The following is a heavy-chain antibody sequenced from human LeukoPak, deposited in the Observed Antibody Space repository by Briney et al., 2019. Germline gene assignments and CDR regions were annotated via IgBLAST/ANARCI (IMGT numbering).Heavy chain of an antibody. Sequence: ETLSLTCTVSGGSISNYYWSWIRQPAGKGLEWIGRIYTSGTTHYNPSLKSRVTMSVDTSKNQFPLNLSSVTAADTAVYYCARSLLWFGELRPNWFDPWGQGTLVTVSS. V-gene: IGHV4-4*07. CDR2: IYTSGTT. J-gene: IGHJ5*02. CDR1: GGSISNYY. D-gene: IGHD3-10*01. CDR3: ARSLLWFGELRPNWFDP.